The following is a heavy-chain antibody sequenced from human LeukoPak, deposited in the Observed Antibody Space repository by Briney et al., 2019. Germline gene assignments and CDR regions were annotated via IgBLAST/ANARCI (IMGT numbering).Heavy chain of an antibody. CDR1: GGSISSNNW. J-gene: IGHJ2*01. Sequence: SETLSLTCAVSGGSISSNNWWIWVRQSPEKGLGWIGEIYHDGSTNYNPSLKSRVTISMDKSKNQLSLKLNFVTAADTAVYYCARGDWYFDLWGRGTLVTVSS. V-gene: IGHV4-4*02. CDR2: IYHDGST. CDR3: ARGDWYFDL.